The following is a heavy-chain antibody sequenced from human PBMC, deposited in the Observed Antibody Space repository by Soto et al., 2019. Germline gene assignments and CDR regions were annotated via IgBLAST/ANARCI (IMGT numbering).Heavy chain of an antibody. CDR3: AKDDYSNYYFDY. V-gene: IGHV3-23*01. CDR1: GFTFSSYA. D-gene: IGHD4-4*01. CDR2: ISGSGGST. Sequence: GGSLRLSCAASGFTFSSYAMSWVRQAPGKGLEWVSAISGSGGSTYYADSVKGRFTISRDNSKNTLYLQMNSLRAEDTVVYYCAKDDYSNYYFDYWGQGTLVTVSS. J-gene: IGHJ4*02.